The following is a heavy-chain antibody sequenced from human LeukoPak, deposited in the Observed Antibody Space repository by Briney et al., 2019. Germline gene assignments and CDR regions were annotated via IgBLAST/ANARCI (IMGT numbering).Heavy chain of an antibody. D-gene: IGHD1-14*01. V-gene: IGHV3-23*01. CDR1: GFTFSSYA. Sequence: GGSLRLSCAASGFTFSSYAMSWVRQAPGKGVDWVSAIGGSDGSTYYADSVKGRFTISRDNSKNTLYLQMNSLRAEDTAIYYCAKFAGMNWFDPWGQGTLVTVYS. J-gene: IGHJ5*02. CDR3: AKFAGMNWFDP. CDR2: IGGSDGST.